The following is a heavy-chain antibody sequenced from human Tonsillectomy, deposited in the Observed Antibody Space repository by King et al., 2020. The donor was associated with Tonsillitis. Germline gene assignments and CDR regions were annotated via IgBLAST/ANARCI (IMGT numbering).Heavy chain of an antibody. CDR3: ARGLRAVAGPKWGDAFDI. J-gene: IGHJ3*02. V-gene: IGHV4-34*01. CDR2: INHSGSA. CDR1: GGFFSGYY. D-gene: IGHD6-19*01. Sequence: VQLQQWGAGLLKPSETLSLTCAVYGGFFSGYYWSWIRQSPAKGLQWIGEINHSGSANYNPSLKSRVTISEDTSKNQLSLKLTSVTAADTAVDYCARGLRAVAGPKWGDAFDIWGQGTMVTVSS.